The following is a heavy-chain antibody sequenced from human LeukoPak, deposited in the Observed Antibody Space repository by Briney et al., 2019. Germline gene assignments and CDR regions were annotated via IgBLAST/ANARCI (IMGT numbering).Heavy chain of an antibody. CDR2: VHSSGST. CDR3: ATGYYDFWSGRFTPYQLDY. J-gene: IGHJ4*02. V-gene: IGHV4-61*01. D-gene: IGHD3-3*01. CDR1: GDSGASGGSYW. Sequence: SETLSLTCDVSGDSGASGGSYWSGWFRQPPGKGLEWIGYVHSSGSTKYNSSLGSRVTISMDTSRNQFSLKLSSVTAADTAVYYCATGYYDFWSGRFTPYQLDYWGRGSLVTVSS.